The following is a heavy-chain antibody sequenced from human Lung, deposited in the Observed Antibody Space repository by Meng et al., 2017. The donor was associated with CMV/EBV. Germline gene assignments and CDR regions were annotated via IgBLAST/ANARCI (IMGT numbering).Heavy chain of an antibody. V-gene: IGHV3-21*01. CDR1: GFTFNGYS. CDR3: ARPIEGIRETLDY. J-gene: IGHJ4*02. CDR2: ITSETSDSSHI. Sequence: GGSLRLXCAASGFTFNGYSMNWVRQAPGKGLEWVSSITSETSDSSHIYYADSVKGRFTISRDNSKNSLYLQMNTLRGEDTAVYYCARPIEGIRETLDYWGQGTXVTVSS. D-gene: IGHD3-10*01.